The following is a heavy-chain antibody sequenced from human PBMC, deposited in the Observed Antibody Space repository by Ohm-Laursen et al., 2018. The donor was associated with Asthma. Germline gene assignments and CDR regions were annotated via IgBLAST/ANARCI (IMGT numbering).Heavy chain of an antibody. D-gene: IGHD1-1*01. CDR2: IHPSGFDT. CDR3: ARHNFALDV. CDR1: GYTYSTYY. Sequence: GESLKISCKGSGYTYSTYYIGWVRQMPGKGLEWMGIIHPSGFDTRYGPSFQGQVTLSVDGSINTAYLQWNSLKASDTAIYYCARHNFALDVWGQGTTVTVSS. V-gene: IGHV5-51*01. J-gene: IGHJ6*02.